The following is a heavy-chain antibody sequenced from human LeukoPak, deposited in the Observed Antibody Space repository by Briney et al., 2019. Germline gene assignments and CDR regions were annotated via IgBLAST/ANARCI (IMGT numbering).Heavy chain of an antibody. Sequence: PSETLSLTCTVSGGSISSSSYYRGWIRQRPGKGLEWIGSIYYSGSTYYNPSLKSRVTISVDTSKNQFSLKLSSVTAADTAVYYCARLTAMVEYYFDYWGQGTLVTVSS. D-gene: IGHD5-18*01. CDR3: ARLTAMVEYYFDY. CDR1: GGSISSSSYY. J-gene: IGHJ4*02. V-gene: IGHV4-39*01. CDR2: IYYSGST.